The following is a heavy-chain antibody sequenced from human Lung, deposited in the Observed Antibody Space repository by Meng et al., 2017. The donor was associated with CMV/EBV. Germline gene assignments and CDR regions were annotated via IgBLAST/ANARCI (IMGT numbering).Heavy chain of an antibody. V-gene: IGHV3-53*01. CDR2: IYSVGIT. CDR3: ATFSRGNNYGYFES. Sequence: GEXXTISCAASGLSVSSNYMSWVRQAPGKGLEWVSTIYSVGITYYADSVKGRFTISRDTSKNTLSLQMISLRVEDAAIYYCATFSRGNNYGYFESWGQGTLVTVSS. CDR1: GLSVSSNY. J-gene: IGHJ4*02. D-gene: IGHD5-18*01.